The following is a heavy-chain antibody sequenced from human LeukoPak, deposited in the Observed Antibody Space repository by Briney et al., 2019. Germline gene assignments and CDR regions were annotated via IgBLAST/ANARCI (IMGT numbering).Heavy chain of an antibody. D-gene: IGHD6-13*01. V-gene: IGHV4-34*01. Sequence: PSETLSLTCGVYGGSSSGYYWSWIRQSPGMGLDWIAEINHSGTTNYNPSFKSRVTISVDTSKNQFSLKLSSVTAADTAVYYCARDLSEGAAAGSWFDPWGQGTLVTVSS. CDR3: ARDLSEGAAAGSWFDP. J-gene: IGHJ5*02. CDR1: GGSSSGYY. CDR2: INHSGTT.